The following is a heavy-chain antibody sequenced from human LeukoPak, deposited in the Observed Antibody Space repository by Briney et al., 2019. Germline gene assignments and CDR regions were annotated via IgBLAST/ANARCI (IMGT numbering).Heavy chain of an antibody. Sequence: GGSLRLSCAASGFTFSSYAMHWVRQAPGKGLEWVAVISYDGSNKYYADSVKGRFTISRDNTKNTLYLQMNSLRAEDTAVYYCAKVVLWYYDFWSALHYWGQGTLVTVSS. J-gene: IGHJ4*02. CDR3: AKVVLWYYDFWSALHY. V-gene: IGHV3-30-3*01. D-gene: IGHD3-3*01. CDR1: GFTFSSYA. CDR2: ISYDGSNK.